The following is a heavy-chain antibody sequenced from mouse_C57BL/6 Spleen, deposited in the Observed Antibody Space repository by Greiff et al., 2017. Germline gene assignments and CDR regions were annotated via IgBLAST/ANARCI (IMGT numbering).Heavy chain of an antibody. Sequence: QVQLQQSGAELAKPGASVKLSCKASGYTFTSYWMHWVKQRPGQGLEWIGYINPSSGYTKYNQKFKDKATLTADKSSSTAYMQRSSLTYEDSAVYYCAKSDDGYYAMDYWGQGTSVTVSS. CDR3: AKSDDGYYAMDY. J-gene: IGHJ4*01. CDR1: GYTFTSYW. D-gene: IGHD2-3*01. V-gene: IGHV1-7*01. CDR2: INPSSGYT.